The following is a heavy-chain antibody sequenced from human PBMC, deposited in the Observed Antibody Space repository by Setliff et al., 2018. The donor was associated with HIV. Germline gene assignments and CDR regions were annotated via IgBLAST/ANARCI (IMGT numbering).Heavy chain of an antibody. CDR2: IVPILNTG. CDR3: ARIPNHSSGSDY. J-gene: IGHJ4*02. V-gene: IGHV1-69*13. Sequence: SVKVSCKASGGTFRSHEISWVRQAPGQGLEWMGGIVPILNTGNYAPKFQGRVTITADESTTTAYMELSSLRSEDTAVYYCARIPNHSSGSDYWGQGTPVTVSS. D-gene: IGHD3-22*01. CDR1: GGTFRSHE.